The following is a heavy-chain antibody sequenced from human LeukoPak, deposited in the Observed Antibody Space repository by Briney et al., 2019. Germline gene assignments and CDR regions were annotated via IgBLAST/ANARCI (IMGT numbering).Heavy chain of an antibody. J-gene: IGHJ4*02. D-gene: IGHD4-17*01. CDR3: ARVYGELDGEYYFDY. CDR1: GGSISSGSYY. V-gene: IGHV4-61*02. CDR2: IYTSGST. Sequence: SQTLSLTCTVSGGSISSGSYYWSWIRQPAGKGLEWIGRIYTSGSTNYNPSLKSRVTISVDTSKNQFSLKLSSVTAADTAVYYCARVYGELDGEYYFDYWGQGTLVTVSS.